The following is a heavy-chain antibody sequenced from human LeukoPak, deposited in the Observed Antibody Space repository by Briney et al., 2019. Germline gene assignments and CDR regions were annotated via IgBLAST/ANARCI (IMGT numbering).Heavy chain of an antibody. J-gene: IGHJ3*02. CDR1: GYTFTSYG. CDR2: IIPILGIA. D-gene: IGHD3-22*01. V-gene: IGHV1-69*04. CDR3: ARRSYYDSSGTSDAFDI. Sequence: SVKVSCKASGYTFTSYGISWVRQAPGQGLEWMGRIIPILGIANYAQKFQGRVTITADKSTSTAYMELSSLRSENTAVYYCARRSYYDSSGTSDAFDIWGQGTMVTVSS.